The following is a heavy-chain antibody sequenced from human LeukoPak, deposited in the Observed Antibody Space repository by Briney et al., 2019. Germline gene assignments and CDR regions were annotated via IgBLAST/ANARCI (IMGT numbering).Heavy chain of an antibody. CDR1: GYSISSGYY. J-gene: IGHJ2*01. V-gene: IGHV4-38-2*01. Sequence: PSETLSLTCAVSGYSISSGYYWGWIRQPPGKGLEWIGSIYHSGSTHYTPSLKSRVTISVDTSKNQFSLKLSSVTAADTAVYYCARSNHDYGDLFWNWYFDLWGRGTLVTVSS. CDR2: IYHSGST. D-gene: IGHD4-17*01. CDR3: ARSNHDYGDLFWNWYFDL.